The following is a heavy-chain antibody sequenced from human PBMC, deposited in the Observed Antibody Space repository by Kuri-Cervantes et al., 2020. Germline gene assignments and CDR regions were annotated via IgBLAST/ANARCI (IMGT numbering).Heavy chain of an antibody. Sequence: SETLSLTCTVSGGSISSSSHYWGWIRQPPGKGLEWIGNIYSSGSTYYNPSLESRVTISVDTSKNQFSLRLRSVTAADTAVYYCARRVAGSSADYWGQGTLVTVSS. CDR2: IYSSGST. CDR1: GGSISSSSHY. D-gene: IGHD6-19*01. V-gene: IGHV4-39*01. CDR3: ARRVAGSSADY. J-gene: IGHJ4*02.